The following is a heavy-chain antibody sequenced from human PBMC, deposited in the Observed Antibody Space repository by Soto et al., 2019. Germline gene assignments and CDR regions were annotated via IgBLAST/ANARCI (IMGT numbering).Heavy chain of an antibody. D-gene: IGHD6-13*01. CDR2: IYYSGST. CDR1: GGSISSGGYY. Sequence: QVQLQESGPGLVKPSQTLSLTCTVSGGSISSGGYYWSWIRQHPGKGLEWIGYIYYSGSTYYNPSHKSRVTIXVXPXXHQFSLKLSSVTAADTAVYHCARSFGVAAAGPFAYWGQGTLVTVSS. CDR3: ARSFGVAAAGPFAY. V-gene: IGHV4-31*03. J-gene: IGHJ4*02.